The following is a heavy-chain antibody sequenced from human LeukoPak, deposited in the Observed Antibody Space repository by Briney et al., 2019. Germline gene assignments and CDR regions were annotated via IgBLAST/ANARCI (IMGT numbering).Heavy chain of an antibody. V-gene: IGHV4-59*01. J-gene: IGHJ4*02. Sequence: SETLSLTCTFSGDPISSSHWSWIRQPPGKGLEWVGYTNYNGGTNYNPSLKSRVTISIDSSKNQFSLQLRSVTAADTAVYYCARTLRGGNSYGYLDYWGQGTLVTVSS. D-gene: IGHD5-18*01. CDR1: GDPISSSH. CDR3: ARTLRGGNSYGYLDY. CDR2: TNYNGGT.